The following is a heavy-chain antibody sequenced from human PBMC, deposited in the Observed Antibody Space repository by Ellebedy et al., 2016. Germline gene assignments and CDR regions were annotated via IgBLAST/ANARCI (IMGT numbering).Heavy chain of an antibody. Sequence: GGSLRLSCKGSGYSFTSYWIGWVRQMPGKGLEWMGIIYPGDSDTRYSPSFQGQVTISADKSISTAYLQWSSLKASDTAMYYCARSELYYGSGSYWSRGLINLDYWGQGTLVTVSS. CDR1: GYSFTSYW. D-gene: IGHD3-10*01. CDR2: IYPGDSDT. J-gene: IGHJ4*02. CDR3: ARSELYYGSGSYWSRGLINLDY. V-gene: IGHV5-51*01.